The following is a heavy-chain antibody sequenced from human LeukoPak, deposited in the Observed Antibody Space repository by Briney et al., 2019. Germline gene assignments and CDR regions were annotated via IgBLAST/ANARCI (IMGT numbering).Heavy chain of an antibody. J-gene: IGHJ6*02. CDR2: IYYSGST. Sequence: PSETLSLTCTVSGGSISSGGYYWSWIRQHPGKGLEWIGYIYYSGSTYYNPSLKSRVTISVDTSKNQFSLKLSSVTAADTAVYYCAILRPHSSGWYNLGDYYYYYGMDVWGQGTTVTVSS. D-gene: IGHD6-19*01. CDR1: GGSISSGGYY. V-gene: IGHV4-31*03. CDR3: AILRPHSSGWYNLGDYYYYYGMDV.